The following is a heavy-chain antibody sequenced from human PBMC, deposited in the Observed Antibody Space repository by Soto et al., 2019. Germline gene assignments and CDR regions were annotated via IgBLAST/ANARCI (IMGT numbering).Heavy chain of an antibody. CDR1: GFTFSNYA. CDR3: AKTPRQWLVYFDY. Sequence: EVQLLESGGGLVQPGGSLRLSCSASGFTFSNYAMSWVRQAPGKGLEWVSAISNSGGSIYYADSVKGRFTISRDNSKDTVHLQMTSLRAADTAVYYCAKTPRQWLVYFDYWGQSTLVTVSA. D-gene: IGHD6-19*01. V-gene: IGHV3-23*01. CDR2: ISNSGGSI. J-gene: IGHJ4*02.